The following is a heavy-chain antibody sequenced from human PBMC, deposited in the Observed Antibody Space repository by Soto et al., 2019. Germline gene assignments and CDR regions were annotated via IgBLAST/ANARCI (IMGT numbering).Heavy chain of an antibody. V-gene: IGHV4-59*08. CDR1: GGSSISYY. CDR3: ARHRTHSSSWVDY. CDR2: IYYSGST. Sequence: LVTHPHTSTVSGGSSISYYWSWIRQPPGKGLEWIGYIYYSGSTNYNPSLKSRVTISVDTSKNQFSLKLSSVTAADTAVYYCARHRTHSSSWVDYWGQGTLVTVSS. J-gene: IGHJ4*02. D-gene: IGHD6-13*01.